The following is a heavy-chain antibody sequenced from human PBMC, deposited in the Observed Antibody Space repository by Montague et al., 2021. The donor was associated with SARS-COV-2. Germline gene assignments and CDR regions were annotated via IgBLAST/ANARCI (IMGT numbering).Heavy chain of an antibody. CDR2: IDWDDDK. CDR1: GSSLSTSGMC. J-gene: IGHJ2*01. V-gene: IGHV2-70*11. CDR3: ARTYGSGGGFDL. Sequence: PALVKPTQTLTLTCTFSGSSLSTSGMCVSWIRQPPGKALEWLARIDWDDDKYYSASLKTRLTISKDTSKNQVVLTMTNMDPVDTATYYCARTYGSGGGFDLWGRGTLVTVSS. D-gene: IGHD3-10*01.